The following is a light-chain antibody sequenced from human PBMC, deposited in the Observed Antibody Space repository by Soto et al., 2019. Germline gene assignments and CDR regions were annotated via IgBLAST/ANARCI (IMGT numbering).Light chain of an antibody. J-gene: IGKJ5*01. CDR3: QQYGSSPTIT. V-gene: IGKV3-20*01. Sequence: EIVITQSPATLSVSPGEGATLSCRASQGIGNTLAWYQQKPGQTPRLLIYAASIRATGVPARFSGSGSGTDFTLTISRLEPEDFAVYYCQQYGSSPTITFGQGTRLEIK. CDR2: AAS. CDR1: QGIGNT.